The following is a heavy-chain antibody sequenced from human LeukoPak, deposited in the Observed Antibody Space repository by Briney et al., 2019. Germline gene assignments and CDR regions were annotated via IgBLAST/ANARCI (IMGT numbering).Heavy chain of an antibody. CDR3: AKAVTAVAVYNWFDP. D-gene: IGHD6-19*01. CDR1: GFTFSSYA. Sequence: PGGSLRLSCAASGFTFSSYAMSWVRQAPGKGLEWVSAISGSGGSTYYADSVKGRFTISKDNSKNTLYLQMNSLRAEDTAVYYCAKAVTAVAVYNWFDPWGQGTLVTVSS. J-gene: IGHJ5*02. CDR2: ISGSGGST. V-gene: IGHV3-23*01.